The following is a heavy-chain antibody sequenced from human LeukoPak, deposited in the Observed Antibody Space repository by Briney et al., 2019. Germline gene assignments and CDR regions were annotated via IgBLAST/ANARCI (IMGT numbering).Heavy chain of an antibody. Sequence: PSETLSLTCTVSGGSISSSSYYWGWIRQPPGKGLEWIGSIYYSGSTYYNPSLKSRVTISVDTSKNQFSLKLSSVTAADTAVYYCARQGIAVAGTRGFAFDIWGQGTMVTVSS. CDR2: IYYSGST. CDR1: GGSISSSSYY. CDR3: ARQGIAVAGTRGFAFDI. J-gene: IGHJ3*02. D-gene: IGHD6-19*01. V-gene: IGHV4-39*01.